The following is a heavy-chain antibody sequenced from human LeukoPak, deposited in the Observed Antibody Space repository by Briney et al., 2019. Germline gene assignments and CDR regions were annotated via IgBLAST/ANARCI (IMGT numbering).Heavy chain of an antibody. D-gene: IGHD3-10*01. V-gene: IGHV3-23*01. CDR3: AQAVRSMVTGGGYFDS. CDR2: LSGVGDSR. J-gene: IGHJ4*02. Sequence: GGSLRLSCAASGFAFSNYAMSWVRQAPGKGLEWVSSLSGVGDSRYYADSVMGRFTISRDNSKNTLYLQMNSLRAEDTAVYYCAQAVRSMVTGGGYFDSWGQGTLVTVSS. CDR1: GFAFSNYA.